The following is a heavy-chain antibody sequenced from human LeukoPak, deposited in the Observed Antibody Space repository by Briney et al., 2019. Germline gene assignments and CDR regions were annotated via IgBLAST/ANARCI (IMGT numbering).Heavy chain of an antibody. Sequence: SGGSLRLSCAASGFIFSSYGMHWVRQAPGKGLEWVAFIRYDGSNKYYADSVKGRFTISRDNSKNTLYLQMNSLRAEDTAVYYCAGRSGDYFLNWGQGTLVTVSS. J-gene: IGHJ4*02. V-gene: IGHV3-30*02. D-gene: IGHD3-10*01. CDR2: IRYDGSNK. CDR3: AGRSGDYFLN. CDR1: GFIFSSYG.